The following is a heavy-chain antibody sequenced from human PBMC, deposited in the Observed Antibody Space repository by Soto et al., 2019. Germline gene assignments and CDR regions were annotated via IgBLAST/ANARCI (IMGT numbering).Heavy chain of an antibody. CDR2: MYHSGST. D-gene: IGHD6-19*01. CDR3: ARVLSSGWSRFDY. CDR1: GGSISSDYW. Sequence: SETLSLTCAVSGGSISSDYWWTWVRQPPGKGLEWIAEMYHSGSTNYNPSLKSRVTISVDKSKNQISLKLSSVTAADTAVYYCARVLSSGWSRFDYWGQGTLVTVSS. J-gene: IGHJ4*02. V-gene: IGHV4-4*02.